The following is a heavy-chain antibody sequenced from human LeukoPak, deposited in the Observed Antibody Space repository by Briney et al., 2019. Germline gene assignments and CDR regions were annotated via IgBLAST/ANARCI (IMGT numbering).Heavy chain of an antibody. CDR3: AKGGIMQSSSPGLQYFDL. Sequence: PGGSLRLSCAVSGFTFTDYAMTWVRQAPGKGLEWVSVIGDSGGSTYYADSVKGRFTISRDNSKNTLYLQMNSLRAEDTAVYYCAKGGIMQSSSPGLQYFDLWGRGTLVSVSS. V-gene: IGHV3-23*01. CDR1: GFTFTDYA. CDR2: IGDSGGST. D-gene: IGHD6-6*01. J-gene: IGHJ2*01.